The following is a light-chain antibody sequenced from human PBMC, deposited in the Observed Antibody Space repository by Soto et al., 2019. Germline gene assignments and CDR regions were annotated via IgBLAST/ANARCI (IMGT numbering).Light chain of an antibody. V-gene: IGLV1-40*01. J-gene: IGLJ3*02. CDR2: GST. Sequence: SVLTQPPSVSGAPGQRVTISCTGSGSNIGIGHDVHWYQQLPGTAPKLLIYGSTNRPSGVPDRFSGSKSDTSASLAITGLQAEDEADYYCQSYDSSLSGWVFGGGTKVTVL. CDR3: QSYDSSLSGWV. CDR1: GSNIGIGHD.